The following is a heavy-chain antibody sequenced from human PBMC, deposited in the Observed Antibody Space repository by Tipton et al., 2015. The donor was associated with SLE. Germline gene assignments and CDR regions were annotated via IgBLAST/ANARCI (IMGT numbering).Heavy chain of an antibody. V-gene: IGHV3-9*01. CDR3: ARGGRSSSSGDY. CDR1: GFTFDDYA. Sequence: SLRLSCAASGFTFDDYAMHWVRQAPGKGLEWVSGISWNSGSTYYNPSLKSRVTISVDTSKNQFSLKLSSVTAADTAVYYCARGGRSSSSGDYWGQGTLVTVSS. J-gene: IGHJ4*02. CDR2: ISWNSGST. D-gene: IGHD6-13*01.